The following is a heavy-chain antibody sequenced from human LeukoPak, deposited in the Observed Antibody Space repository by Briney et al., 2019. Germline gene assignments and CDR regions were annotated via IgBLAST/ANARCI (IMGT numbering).Heavy chain of an antibody. D-gene: IGHD6-13*01. J-gene: IGHJ4*02. CDR2: ISSSGSTI. V-gene: IGHV3-48*03. CDR1: GFTFSSYE. CDR3: ARDKGGPLSYSSSWPVDY. Sequence: QPGGSLRLSCAASGFTFSSYEMNWVRQAPGKGLEWVSYISSSGSTIYYADSVKGRFTISRDNAKNSLYLQMNSLRAEDTAVYYCARDKGGPLSYSSSWPVDYWGQGTLVTVSS.